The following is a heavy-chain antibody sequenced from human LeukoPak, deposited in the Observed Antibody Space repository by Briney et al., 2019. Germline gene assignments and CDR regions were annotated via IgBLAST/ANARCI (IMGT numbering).Heavy chain of an antibody. V-gene: IGHV3-53*01. CDR1: GFTVSSNY. CDR3: ARDWGHNFDY. J-gene: IGHJ4*02. Sequence: GGSLRLSCAASGFTVSSNYMSWVRQAPGKGLEWVSVIYSGGSTYYADSVKGRFTISRDNAKNSLYLQMNSLRAEDTAVYYCARDWGHNFDYWGQGTLVTVSS. D-gene: IGHD3-16*01. CDR2: IYSGGST.